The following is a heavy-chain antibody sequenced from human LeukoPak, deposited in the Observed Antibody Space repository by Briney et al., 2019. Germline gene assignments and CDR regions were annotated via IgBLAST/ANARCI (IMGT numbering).Heavy chain of an antibody. J-gene: IGHJ4*02. V-gene: IGHV3-23*01. CDR1: GFTFSSYA. Sequence: QSGGSLRLSCATSGFTFSSYAMSWVRQAPGKGLEWVSGIGASGGSTYYADSVKGRFTISRDNSKNTLYLQMNSLRTEDTAVYHCAKAEGYDILTGLDYWGQGTLVTVSS. CDR2: IGASGGST. D-gene: IGHD3-9*01. CDR3: AKAEGYDILTGLDY.